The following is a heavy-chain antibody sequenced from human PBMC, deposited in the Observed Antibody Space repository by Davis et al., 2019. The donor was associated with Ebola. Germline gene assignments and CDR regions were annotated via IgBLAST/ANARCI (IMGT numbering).Heavy chain of an antibody. CDR1: GITFSNAW. CDR2: IKSITDGGTT. CDR3: MTRIAARPSGWFDP. D-gene: IGHD6-6*01. Sequence: PGGSLRLSCAASGITFSNAWMSWVRQAPGKGLEWVGRIKSITDGGTTDYAAAVKGRFTISRDDSKNTVYLQMNSLKTEDTAVYYCMTRIAARPSGWFDPWGQGTLVTVSS. J-gene: IGHJ5*02. V-gene: IGHV3-15*01.